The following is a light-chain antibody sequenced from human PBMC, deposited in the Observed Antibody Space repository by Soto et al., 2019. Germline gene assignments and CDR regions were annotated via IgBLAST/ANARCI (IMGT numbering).Light chain of an antibody. CDR3: AAWDDSLNGWV. CDR1: SSNIGSNT. V-gene: IGLV1-44*01. Sequence: QSALTQPPSASGTPGQRVTISCSGSSSNIGSNTVNWYHQLPGTAPKLLIYGNNQRPSGVPARFSGSKSGTSASLAVSGLQSEDDSDYYCAAWDDSLNGWVFGGGTKVTVL. CDR2: GNN. J-gene: IGLJ3*02.